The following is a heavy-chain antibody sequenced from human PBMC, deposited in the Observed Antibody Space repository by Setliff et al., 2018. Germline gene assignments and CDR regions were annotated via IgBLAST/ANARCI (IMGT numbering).Heavy chain of an antibody. V-gene: IGHV1-2*04. CDR2: INPNSGGT. J-gene: IGHJ4*02. CDR1: GYTFTGYY. D-gene: IGHD5-12*01. Sequence: ASVKVSCKASGYTFTGYYMDWVRQAPGQGLEWMGWINPNSGGTNYAQKFQGWVTMTRDTSISTAYMELSRLRSDDTAVYYCARSGWLREYYFDYWGQGTLVTVSS. CDR3: ARSGWLREYYFDY.